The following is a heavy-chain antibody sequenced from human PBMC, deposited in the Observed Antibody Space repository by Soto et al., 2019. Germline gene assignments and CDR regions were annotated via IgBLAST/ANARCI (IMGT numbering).Heavy chain of an antibody. D-gene: IGHD2-2*01. CDR2: IYYSGST. J-gene: IGHJ4*02. CDR1: GGSISSSSYY. Sequence: LSLTCTVSGGSISSSSYYWGWIRQPPGKGLEWIGSIYYSGSTYYNPSLKSRVTISVDTSKNQFSLKLSSVTAADTAVYYCARQNVVLPAPLGYWGQGTLVTVSS. CDR3: ARQNVVLPAPLGY. V-gene: IGHV4-39*01.